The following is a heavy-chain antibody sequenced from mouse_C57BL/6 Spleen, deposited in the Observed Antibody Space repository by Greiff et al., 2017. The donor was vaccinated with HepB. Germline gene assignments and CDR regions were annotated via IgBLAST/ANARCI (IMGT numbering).Heavy chain of an antibody. D-gene: IGHD1-1*01. CDR1: GYTFTSYW. V-gene: IGHV1-52*01. CDR3: ARTTVVASYYAMDY. CDR2: IDPSDSET. Sequence: VQLQQPGAELVRPGSSVKLSCKASGYTFTSYWMHWVKQRPIQGLEWIGNIDPSDSETHYNQKFKDKATLTVDKSSSTAYMQLSSLTSEDSAVYYCARTTVVASYYAMDYWGQGTSVTVSS. J-gene: IGHJ4*01.